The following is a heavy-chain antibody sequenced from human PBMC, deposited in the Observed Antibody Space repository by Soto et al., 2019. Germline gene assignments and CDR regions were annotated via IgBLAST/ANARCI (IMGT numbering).Heavy chain of an antibody. CDR2: IYYSGST. CDR3: ARVECGSGSYLSCWFDP. V-gene: IGHV4-31*03. Sequence: QVQLQESGPGLVKPSQTLSLTCTVSGGAISSGGYYWRWIRQHPGKGLEWIGYIYYSGSTYYNPSLMSRVTVSVDTSKNQFSLKLSSVTAADTAVYYCARVECGSGSYLSCWFDPWGQGTLVTVSS. D-gene: IGHD3-10*01. CDR1: GGAISSGGYY. J-gene: IGHJ5*02.